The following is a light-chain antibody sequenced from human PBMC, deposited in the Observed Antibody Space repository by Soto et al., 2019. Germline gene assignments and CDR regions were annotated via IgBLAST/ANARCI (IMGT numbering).Light chain of an antibody. J-gene: IGKJ1*01. Sequence: EIVLTQSPGTLSLSPGERATLSCRASQSVSSSYLAWYQQKPGQAPRLLIYGASSRATGIPDRFSGGGSGTDFTLTISRLEPEDFAVYYCQHYGTSATFGQGTKVDIK. CDR1: QSVSSSY. V-gene: IGKV3-20*01. CDR2: GAS. CDR3: QHYGTSAT.